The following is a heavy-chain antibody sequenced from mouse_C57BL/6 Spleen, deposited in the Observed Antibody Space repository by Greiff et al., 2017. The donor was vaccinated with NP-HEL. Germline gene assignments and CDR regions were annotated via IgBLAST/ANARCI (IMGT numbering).Heavy chain of an antibody. CDR3: AREGGETAQATGFAY. D-gene: IGHD3-2*02. V-gene: IGHV1-54*01. CDR2: INPGSGGT. CDR1: GYAFTNYL. Sequence: VQLQQSGAELVRPGTSVKVSCKASGYAFTNYLIEWVKQRPGQGLEWIGVINPGSGGTNYNEKFKGKATLTADKSSSTAYMQLSSLTSEDSAVYFWAREGGETAQATGFAYWGQGTLVTVSA. J-gene: IGHJ3*01.